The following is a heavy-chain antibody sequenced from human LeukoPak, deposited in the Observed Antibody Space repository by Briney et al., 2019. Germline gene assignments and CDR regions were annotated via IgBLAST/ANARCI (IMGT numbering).Heavy chain of an antibody. D-gene: IGHD3-22*01. J-gene: IGHJ5*02. CDR1: GFTFTSYG. V-gene: IGHV3-23*01. Sequence: GGSLRLSCAASGFTFTSYGMSWVRQAPGKGLEWVSGISGSGGNTYYADSVKGRFTISRDNSKNTLYLQVNSLRAEDTAVYYCARGAYYYNTSGYIHSGWFDPWGQGTLVTVSS. CDR3: ARGAYYYNTSGYIHSGWFDP. CDR2: ISGSGGNT.